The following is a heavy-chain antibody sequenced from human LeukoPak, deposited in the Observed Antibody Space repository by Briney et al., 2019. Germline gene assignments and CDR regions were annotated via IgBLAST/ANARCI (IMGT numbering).Heavy chain of an antibody. Sequence: PGGSLRLSCAASGFTFSSYGMHWVRQAPGKGLEWVAVIWYDGSNKYYADSVKGRFTISRDNSKNTLYLQMNSLRAEDTAVYYCAREWGVTTSDYWGQGTLVTVSS. D-gene: IGHD4-17*01. CDR1: GFTFSSYG. V-gene: IGHV3-33*01. CDR3: AREWGVTTSDY. J-gene: IGHJ4*02. CDR2: IWYDGSNK.